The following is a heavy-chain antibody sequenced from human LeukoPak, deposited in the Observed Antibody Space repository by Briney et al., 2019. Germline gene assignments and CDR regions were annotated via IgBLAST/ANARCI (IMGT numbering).Heavy chain of an antibody. V-gene: IGHV4-38-2*02. CDR2: IYHSGST. J-gene: IGHJ4*02. Sequence: PSETLSLTCTVSGYSLISTFYWGWIRQSPGKGLEWIGNIYHSGSTCSSPSLRSRVTISVDTSKNQFSLKLQSVTAADTALYYCARVSDDEYGGNSGAMYFESWGQGTLVTVSS. CDR3: ARVSDDEYGGNSGAMYFES. CDR1: GYSLISTFY. D-gene: IGHD4-23*01.